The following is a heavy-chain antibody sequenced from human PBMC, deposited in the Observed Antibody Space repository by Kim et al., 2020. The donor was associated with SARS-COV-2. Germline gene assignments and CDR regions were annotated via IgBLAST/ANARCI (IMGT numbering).Heavy chain of an antibody. J-gene: IGHJ1*01. CDR3: SKASGWLPSY. V-gene: IGHV3-43*02. D-gene: IGHD6-19*01. Sequence: GGSLRLSCAASGFTFADSVMHWVRQAPGKGLEWVALVSGDGGTTYYADSVKGRFTISRDNSKHSLYLQMNSLRTDDTAFYYCSKASGWLPSYWGQGTLVTVSS. CDR2: VSGDGGTT. CDR1: GFTFADSV.